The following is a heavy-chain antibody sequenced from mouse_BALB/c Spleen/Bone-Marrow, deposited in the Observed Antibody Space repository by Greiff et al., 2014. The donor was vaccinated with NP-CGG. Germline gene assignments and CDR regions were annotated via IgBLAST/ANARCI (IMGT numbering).Heavy chain of an antibody. CDR3: APYYYGSSQFAY. CDR1: GFNIKDTY. J-gene: IGHJ3*01. V-gene: IGHV14-3*02. CDR2: IDPADGNT. Sequence: VHVKQSGAELVKPGASVKLSCTASGFNIKDTYMHWVKQRPEQGLEWIGRIDPADGNTKYDPKFQGKATITADTSSNTAYLQLSSLTSGDTAVYYCAPYYYGSSQFAYWGQGTLVTVSA. D-gene: IGHD1-1*01.